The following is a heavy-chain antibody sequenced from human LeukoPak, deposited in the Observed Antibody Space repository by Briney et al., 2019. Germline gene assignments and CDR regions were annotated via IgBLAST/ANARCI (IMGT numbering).Heavy chain of an antibody. V-gene: IGHV3-49*04. CDR2: IRSKAYGGTT. D-gene: IGHD3-3*01. CDR1: GFTFSSYE. Sequence: SLRLSCAASGFTFSSYEMNWVRQAPGKGLEWVGFIRSKAYGGTTEYAASVKGRFTISRDDSKSIAYLQMNSLKTEDTAVYYCTSEGSGYYIPSYFDYWGQGTLVTVSS. J-gene: IGHJ4*02. CDR3: TSEGSGYYIPSYFDY.